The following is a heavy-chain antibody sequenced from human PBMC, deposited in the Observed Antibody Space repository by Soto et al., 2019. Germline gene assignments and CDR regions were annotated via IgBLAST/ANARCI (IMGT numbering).Heavy chain of an antibody. D-gene: IGHD3-16*02. CDR3: ARTHTPYDYVWGSYRLDWFDP. CDR2: IYYSGTT. J-gene: IGHJ5*02. V-gene: IGHV4-30-4*08. Sequence: PSETLSLTCAVTGVSISTADYYWSWIRHHPGKGLEWIGYIYYSGTTYYYQSLESRVTISVDTSKNEFSLKLSSVTAADTSVYYCARTHTPYDYVWGSYRLDWFDPWGQGTLVTVSS. CDR1: GVSISTADYY.